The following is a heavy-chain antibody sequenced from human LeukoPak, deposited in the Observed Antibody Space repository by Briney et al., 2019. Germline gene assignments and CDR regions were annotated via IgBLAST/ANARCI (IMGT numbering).Heavy chain of an antibody. CDR1: GGSFIGYY. CDR2: INHSGST. CDR3: SKGGPHTVTTYRWFDP. V-gene: IGHV4-34*01. Sequence: PSETLSLTCGVYGGSFIGYYWSWIRQPPGKGLEGIGEINHSGSTNYNPSLKGRVTISVDTSKRQFSLKLSSVTAADTAVYYCSKGGPHTVTTYRWFDPWGQGTLVTVSS. J-gene: IGHJ5*02. D-gene: IGHD4-17*01.